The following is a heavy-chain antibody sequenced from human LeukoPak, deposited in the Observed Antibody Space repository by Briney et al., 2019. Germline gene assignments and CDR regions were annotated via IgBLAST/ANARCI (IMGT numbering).Heavy chain of an antibody. CDR1: GFTFSSYS. D-gene: IGHD6-6*01. V-gene: IGHV3-21*01. J-gene: IGHJ4*02. CDR3: ARAPFVPPYSSSSVDY. Sequence: GGSLRLSCAASGFTFSSYSMNWVRQAPGKGLEWVSSISSSSSYIYYADSVKGRFTISRDNAKNSLYLQMNSLRAEDTAVYYCARAPFVPPYSSSSVDYWGQGTLVTVSS. CDR2: ISSSSSYI.